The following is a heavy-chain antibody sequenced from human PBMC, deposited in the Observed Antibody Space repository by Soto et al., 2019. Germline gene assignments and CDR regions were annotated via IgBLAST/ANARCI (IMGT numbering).Heavy chain of an antibody. D-gene: IGHD2-8*01. Sequence: QVQLVQSGAEVKKPGSSVKVSCKASGGTFSSYAISWVRQAPGQGLEWMGGIIPIFGTANYAQKFQGRVTSTADESTRTAYMELSSLRSEDTAVYYCARDGPGYCTNGVPSGYGSGSLCGWFDPWGQGTLVTVSS. CDR1: GGTFSSYA. CDR2: IIPIFGTA. V-gene: IGHV1-69*01. J-gene: IGHJ5*02. CDR3: ARDGPGYCTNGVPSGYGSGSLCGWFDP.